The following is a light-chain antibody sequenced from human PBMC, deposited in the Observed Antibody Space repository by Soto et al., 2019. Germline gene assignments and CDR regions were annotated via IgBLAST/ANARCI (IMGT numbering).Light chain of an antibody. CDR1: SSDVGLYNY. Sequence: QSVLTQPRSVSGSPGQSVTISCSGTSSDVGLYNYVSWYQQHPGKAPNLMTYDVSKRPSGVPDRFSGSKSGNTASLTISGLQAEDEADYYCCSYAGRYTYVFGTGTKVTVL. CDR2: DVS. CDR3: CSYAGRYTYV. J-gene: IGLJ1*01. V-gene: IGLV2-11*01.